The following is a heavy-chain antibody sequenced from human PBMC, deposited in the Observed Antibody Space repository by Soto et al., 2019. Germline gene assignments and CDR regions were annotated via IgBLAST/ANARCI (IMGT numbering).Heavy chain of an antibody. D-gene: IGHD6-19*01. CDR2: INPGDSDT. CDR3: ARSFTAGTAGDY. J-gene: IGHJ4*02. Sequence: GESLKISCQGSGYRFINYWIGWVRQMPGKGLEWMGIINPGDSDTRYSPSFQGQVTISADKSISTAYLQWSSLKASDTAIYFCARSFTAGTAGDYWGQGTLVTVSS. V-gene: IGHV5-51*01. CDR1: GYRFINYW.